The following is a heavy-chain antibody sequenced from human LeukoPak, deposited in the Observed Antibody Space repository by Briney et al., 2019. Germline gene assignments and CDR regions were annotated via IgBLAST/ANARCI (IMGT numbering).Heavy chain of an antibody. D-gene: IGHD3-10*01. CDR2: ISYDGSNK. V-gene: IGHV3-30*18. CDR3: AKDRSLVRGVDY. CDR1: GFTFSSYG. J-gene: IGHJ4*02. Sequence: GRSLRLSCAASGFTFSSYGMHWVRQAPGKGLEWVAVISYDGSNKYYADSVKDRFTISRDNSKNTLYLQMNSLRAEDTAVYYCAKDRSLVRGVDYWGQGTLVTVSS.